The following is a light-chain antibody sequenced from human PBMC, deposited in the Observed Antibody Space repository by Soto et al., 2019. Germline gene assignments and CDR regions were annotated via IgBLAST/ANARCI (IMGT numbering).Light chain of an antibody. CDR1: SSDVGVYNY. V-gene: IGLV2-14*01. CDR2: DVS. CDR3: SSYTSSTTLVV. Sequence: QSALTQPASVSGSPGQSITISCTGTSSDVGVYNYVSWYQQHPGKAPKLMIYDVSNRPSGVSNRFSGSKSGNTASLTISGLQAEDEADYYCSSYTSSTTLVVFSGGTKLTVL. J-gene: IGLJ2*01.